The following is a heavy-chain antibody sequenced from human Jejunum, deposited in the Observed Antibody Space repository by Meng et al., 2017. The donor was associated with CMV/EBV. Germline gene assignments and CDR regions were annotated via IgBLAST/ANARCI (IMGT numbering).Heavy chain of an antibody. V-gene: IGHV4-39*07. CDR3: TRDTGGIHMVYYVNF. CDR1: GDSVSTSNDF. CDR2: VRYDGAT. Sequence: QLQLQESGPGLVKPSETLAPTCTVSGDSVSTSNDFWGWIRQPPGKGLEWIANVRYDGATYYNPSLKTRVTISLDTSKNQFSLRLTSVTAADTAVYYCTRDTGGIHMVYYVNFWGQGTLVTVSS. J-gene: IGHJ4*02. D-gene: IGHD3-10*02.